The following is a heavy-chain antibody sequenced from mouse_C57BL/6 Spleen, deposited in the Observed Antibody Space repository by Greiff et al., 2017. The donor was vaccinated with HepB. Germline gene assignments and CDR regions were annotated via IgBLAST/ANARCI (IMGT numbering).Heavy chain of an antibody. CDR1: GFSLTSYG. CDR2: KWSGGST. J-gene: IGHJ4*01. Sequence: QVQLKQSGPGLVQPSQSLSITCTVSGFSLTSYGVHWVRQSPGKGLEWLGVKWSGGSTDYNAAFISRLSISKDNSKSQVFFKMNSLQADDTAIYYCARRGTTVVARGAMDYWGQGTSVTVSS. CDR3: ARRGTTVVARGAMDY. D-gene: IGHD1-1*01. V-gene: IGHV2-2*01.